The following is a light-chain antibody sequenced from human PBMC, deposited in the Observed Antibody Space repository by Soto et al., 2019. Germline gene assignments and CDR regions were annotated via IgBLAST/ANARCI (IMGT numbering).Light chain of an antibody. V-gene: IGKV1-5*01. Sequence: DIQMTQSPSTLSGSVVDRVTITCRASQSISSYLNWYQQKPGKAPKLLMYDASSLDSGVPSRFSGSGSGTEFTLTISSLQPDDFATYYCQQYNAYPWTFGQGTKVDIK. CDR1: QSISSY. CDR3: QQYNAYPWT. J-gene: IGKJ1*01. CDR2: DAS.